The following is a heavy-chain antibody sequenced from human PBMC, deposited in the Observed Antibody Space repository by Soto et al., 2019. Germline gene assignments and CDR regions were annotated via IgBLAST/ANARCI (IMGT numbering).Heavy chain of an antibody. J-gene: IGHJ4*02. CDR2: ISGSGGST. CDR3: AKSRIGFDFWSGYSYYFDY. V-gene: IGHV3-23*01. CDR1: GFTFSIYA. D-gene: IGHD3-3*01. Sequence: GGSLRLSCAASGFTFSIYAMSWVRQAPGKGLEWVSAISGSGGSTYYADSVTGRFTISRDNSKNTLYLQMNSLRAEDTAVYFCAKSRIGFDFWSGYSYYFDYWGQGTLVTVSS.